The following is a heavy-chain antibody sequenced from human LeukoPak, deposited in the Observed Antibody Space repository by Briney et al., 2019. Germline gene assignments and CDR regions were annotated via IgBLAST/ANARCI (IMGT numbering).Heavy chain of an antibody. J-gene: IGHJ6*02. D-gene: IGHD2-2*01. Sequence: ASVKVSCKASGYTFTSYGISWVRQAPGQGLEWMGWISAYNGNTNYAQKLQGRVTMTTDTSTSTAYMELRSLRSDDTAVYYCARSAVPAATSRGYYYYGMDVWGQGTTVTVSS. V-gene: IGHV1-18*01. CDR2: ISAYNGNT. CDR3: ARSAVPAATSRGYYYYGMDV. CDR1: GYTFTSYG.